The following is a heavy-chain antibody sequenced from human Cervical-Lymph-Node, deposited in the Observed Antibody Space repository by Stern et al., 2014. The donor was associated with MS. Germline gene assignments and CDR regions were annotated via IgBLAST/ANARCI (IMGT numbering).Heavy chain of an antibody. V-gene: IGHV3-33*01. CDR3: ARSYSGSYYSYYYGMDV. CDR2: IWHAGSKK. Sequence: DQLVESGGGVVQPGRSLRLSCAASGFTFSSYGMHWVRQAPGKGLEWVAVIWHAGSKKYYADSVQGRFTISRDNSKNTLYLQMNSLRAEDTAVYYCARSYSGSYYSYYYGMDVWGQGTTVTVSS. D-gene: IGHD1-26*01. CDR1: GFTFSSYG. J-gene: IGHJ6*02.